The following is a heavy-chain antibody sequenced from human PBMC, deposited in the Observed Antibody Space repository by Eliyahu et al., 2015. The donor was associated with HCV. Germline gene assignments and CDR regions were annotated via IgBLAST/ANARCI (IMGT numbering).Heavy chain of an antibody. CDR1: GFPFSRXG. CDR2: IRYDGSNK. Sequence: QVQLVESGGGVVQPGGSXSLSCAASGFPFSRXGXXWVRQXPGKGLDWVTFIRYDGSNKFYADSVKGRFTISRDNSKNTLYLQMNSLRPEDTAVYYCANALDFGYQLLPPDFWGQGTLVTVSS. J-gene: IGHJ4*02. D-gene: IGHD3-16*01. V-gene: IGHV3-30*02. CDR3: ANALDFGYQLLPPDF.